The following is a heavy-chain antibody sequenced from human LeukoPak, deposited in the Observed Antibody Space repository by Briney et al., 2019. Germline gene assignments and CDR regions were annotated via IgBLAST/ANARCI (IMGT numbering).Heavy chain of an antibody. V-gene: IGHV1-58*02. Sequence: SVKVSCKASGVTFTSSAMQWVRQARGQRLEWIGWTVVGSGNTNYAQKFQERVTITRDMSTSTAYMELSSLRSEDTAVYYCAAGPWRGLALDYWGQGTLVTVSS. CDR1: GVTFTSSA. CDR3: AAGPWRGLALDY. CDR2: TVVGSGNT. J-gene: IGHJ4*02. D-gene: IGHD3-10*01.